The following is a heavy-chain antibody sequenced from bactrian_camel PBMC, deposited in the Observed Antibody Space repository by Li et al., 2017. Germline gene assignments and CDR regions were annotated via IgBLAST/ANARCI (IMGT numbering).Heavy chain of an antibody. CDR3: VTILPLTYGGTSFEN. CDR2: IDTDGST. D-gene: IGHD6*01. CDR1: GYTYNHYC. J-gene: IGHJ4*01. V-gene: IGHV3S1*01. Sequence: HVQLVESGGGSVKAGGSLTLTCVASGYTYNHYCMGWFRLAPGKEREGVAIIDTDGSTFYADSVAGRFTISRDNAKNTLYLQMNSLKSEDTALYYCVTILPLTYGGTSFENWGQGTQVTVS.